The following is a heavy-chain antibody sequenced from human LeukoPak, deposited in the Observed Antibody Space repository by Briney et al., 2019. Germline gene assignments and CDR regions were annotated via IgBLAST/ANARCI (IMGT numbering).Heavy chain of an antibody. CDR3: ARAPDTAMVVLRY. J-gene: IGHJ4*02. V-gene: IGHV1-2*02. Sequence: ASVKVSCKASGYTFTGYYMHWVRQAPGQGLEWMGWINPNSGGTNYAQKFQGRVTMTRDTSISTAYMELSRLKSDDTAVYYCARAPDTAMVVLRYWGQGTWSPSPQ. CDR2: INPNSGGT. D-gene: IGHD5-18*01. CDR1: GYTFTGYY.